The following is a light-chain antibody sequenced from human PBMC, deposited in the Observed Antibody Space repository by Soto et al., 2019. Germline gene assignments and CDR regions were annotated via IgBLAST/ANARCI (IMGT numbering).Light chain of an antibody. CDR3: QQRSNWPVT. V-gene: IGKV3-11*01. J-gene: IGKJ1*01. CDR2: DAS. CDR1: QSVGSY. Sequence: EIVLTQSPATLSLSPGERATLSCRASQSVGSYLAWYQQKPGQTPRLLIYDASNRATDIPAKFSGSGSGTDFTLTISSLGPEDFAVYYCQQRSNWPVTFGQGTRVEIK.